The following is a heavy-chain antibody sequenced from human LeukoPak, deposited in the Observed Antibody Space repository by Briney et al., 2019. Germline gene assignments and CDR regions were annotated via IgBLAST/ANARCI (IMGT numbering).Heavy chain of an antibody. CDR2: INHSGST. V-gene: IGHV4-34*01. CDR1: GGSFSGYY. D-gene: IGHD3-3*01. J-gene: IGHJ5*02. Sequence: PSETLSLTCAVHGGSFSGYYWSWIRQPPGKGLEWIGEINHSGSTNYNPSLKSRVTISVDTSKNQFSLKLSSVTAADTAVYYCARGFPIFGVALNWFDPWGQGTLVTVSS. CDR3: ARGFPIFGVALNWFDP.